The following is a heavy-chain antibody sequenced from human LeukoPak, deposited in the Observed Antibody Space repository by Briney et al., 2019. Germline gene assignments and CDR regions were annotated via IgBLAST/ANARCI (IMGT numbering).Heavy chain of an antibody. D-gene: IGHD1-26*01. CDR3: ARDYPFRGLSGSYLDAFDV. J-gene: IGHJ3*01. CDR2: ISAYNGNT. Sequence: GASVKVSCKASGYTFTSYGISWVRQAPGQGLEWMGWISAYNGNTNYAQKLQGRVTMTTDTSTSTAYMELRSLRSDDTAVYYCARDYPFRGLSGSYLDAFDVWGQGTMVTVSS. CDR1: GYTFTSYG. V-gene: IGHV1-18*01.